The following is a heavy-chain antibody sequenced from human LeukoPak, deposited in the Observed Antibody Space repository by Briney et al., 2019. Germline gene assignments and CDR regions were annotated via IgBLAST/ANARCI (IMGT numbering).Heavy chain of an antibody. Sequence: HSGGSLRLSCAASGFTFSSYGMHWVRQAPGKGLEWVAFIRYDGSNKYYADSVKGRFTISRDNSKNTLYLQMNSLRAEDTAVYYCAKDKLWYDSSGYYPGGYYYYYMDVWGKGTTVTISS. J-gene: IGHJ6*03. D-gene: IGHD3-22*01. CDR2: IRYDGSNK. CDR3: AKDKLWYDSSGYYPGGYYYYYMDV. V-gene: IGHV3-30*02. CDR1: GFTFSSYG.